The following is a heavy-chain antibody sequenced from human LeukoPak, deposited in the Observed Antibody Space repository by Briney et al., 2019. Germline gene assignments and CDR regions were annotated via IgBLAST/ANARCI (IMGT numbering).Heavy chain of an antibody. J-gene: IGHJ5*02. D-gene: IGHD5-12*01. CDR2: IYYTGNT. CDR1: GGSISNSSYY. V-gene: IGHV4-39*07. CDR3: ARVEDSGYDYRGWFDP. Sequence: SETLSLTCTVSGGSISNSSYYWGWIRQPPGKGLECIGTIYYTGNTNYNPSLKSRVSISVDTSNNHFSLTLSSVTAADTAVYYCARVEDSGYDYRGWFDPWGQGTLITVSS.